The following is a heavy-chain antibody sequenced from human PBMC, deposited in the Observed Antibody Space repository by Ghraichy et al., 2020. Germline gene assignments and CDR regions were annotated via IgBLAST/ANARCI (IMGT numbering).Heavy chain of an antibody. CDR3: ARRGYSYGYASYYYYGMDV. D-gene: IGHD5-18*01. J-gene: IGHJ6*02. Sequence: SVKVSCKASGGTFSSYAISWVRQAPGQGLEWMGGIIPIFGTANYAQKFQGRVTITADESTSTAYMELSSLRSEDTAVYYCARRGYSYGYASYYYYGMDVWGQGTTVTVSS. CDR1: GGTFSSYA. V-gene: IGHV1-69*13. CDR2: IIPIFGTA.